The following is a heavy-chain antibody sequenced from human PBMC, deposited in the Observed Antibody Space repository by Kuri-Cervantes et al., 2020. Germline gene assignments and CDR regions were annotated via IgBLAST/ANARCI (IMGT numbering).Heavy chain of an antibody. Sequence: GESLKISCAASGFTFSGYDMNWVRQAPGKGLEWISYINKGGSSIYYADSVKGRLTISRDNAKNSLYLQMNSLRAEDTAVYYCARGGLWFDYWGQGTLVTVSS. J-gene: IGHJ5*01. CDR2: INKGGSSI. V-gene: IGHV3-48*01. CDR1: GFTFSGYD. CDR3: ARGGLWFDY.